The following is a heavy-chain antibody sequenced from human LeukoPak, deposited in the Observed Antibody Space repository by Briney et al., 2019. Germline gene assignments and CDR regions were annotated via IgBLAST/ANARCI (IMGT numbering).Heavy chain of an antibody. J-gene: IGHJ5*02. V-gene: IGHV4-39*07. CDR1: GGSISSSSYH. CDR2: IYYSAFVSYSGST. Sequence: QSSETLSLTCTVSGGSISSSSYHWGWNRQSPGKGLEWIGSIYYSAFVSYSGSTYYNPSLKSRVTISVDTSKNQFSLRLTSVTAADTAVYYCAREDFYSGSHLGPHWFDPWGQGTLVIVSS. CDR3: AREDFYSGSHLGPHWFDP. D-gene: IGHD1-26*01.